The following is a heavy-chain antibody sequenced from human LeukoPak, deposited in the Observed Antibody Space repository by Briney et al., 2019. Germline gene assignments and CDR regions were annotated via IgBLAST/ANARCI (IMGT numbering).Heavy chain of an antibody. V-gene: IGHV3-21*01. CDR2: ISSSSSYI. CDR1: GFTFSSYS. J-gene: IGHJ3*02. CDR3: ARERVPAATLDAFDI. Sequence: TGGSLRLSCAASGFTFSSYSMNWVRQAPGKGLEWVSSISSSSSYIYYADSVKGRFTISRDNAKNSLYLQMNSLRAEDTAVYYCARERVPAATLDAFDIWGQGTMATVSS. D-gene: IGHD2-2*01.